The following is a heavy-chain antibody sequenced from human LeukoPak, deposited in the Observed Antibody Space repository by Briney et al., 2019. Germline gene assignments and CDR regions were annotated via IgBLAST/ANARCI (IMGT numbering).Heavy chain of an antibody. J-gene: IGHJ4*02. V-gene: IGHV3-48*04. CDR2: ISSSGDTI. Sequence: HTGGSLRLSCAASGFTFSSYGMNWVRQAPGKGLEWVSYISSSGDTIHYADSVKGRFTISRDNAKNSLYLQMNSLRAEDTAVYYCARDGGTRLKYSYGYGDYWGQGTLVTVSS. CDR1: GFTFSSYG. D-gene: IGHD5-18*01. CDR3: ARDGGTRLKYSYGYGDY.